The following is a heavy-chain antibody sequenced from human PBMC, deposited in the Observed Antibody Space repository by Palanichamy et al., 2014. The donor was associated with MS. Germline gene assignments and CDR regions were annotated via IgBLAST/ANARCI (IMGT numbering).Heavy chain of an antibody. V-gene: IGHV4-31*03. D-gene: IGHD4-17*01. J-gene: IGHJ4*02. CDR1: GASITTDMYY. CDR3: ARDGGGTRLRGYFDN. Sequence: QVQLQESGPQGLVKPSQTLSLTCNVSGASITTDMYYWTWLRQHPGKGLEWIGYIYYRGNTYYNEALESRISLSIDASKNQFSLKVASVTAADTAVYYCARDGGGTRLRGYFDNWSQGTLVTVSS. CDR2: IYYRGNT.